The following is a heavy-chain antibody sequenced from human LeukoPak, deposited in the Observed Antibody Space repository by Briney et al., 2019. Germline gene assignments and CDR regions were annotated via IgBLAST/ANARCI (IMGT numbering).Heavy chain of an antibody. Sequence: SVKVSCKASGGTFSSYAISWVRQAPGQGLEWMGRIIPILGIANYAQKFQGRVTITADKSTSTAYMELSSLRSEDTAVYYYASGVGYYGSGSYLVYWGQGTLVTVSS. CDR2: IIPILGIA. CDR3: ASGVGYYGSGSYLVY. V-gene: IGHV1-69*04. J-gene: IGHJ4*02. D-gene: IGHD3-10*01. CDR1: GGTFSSYA.